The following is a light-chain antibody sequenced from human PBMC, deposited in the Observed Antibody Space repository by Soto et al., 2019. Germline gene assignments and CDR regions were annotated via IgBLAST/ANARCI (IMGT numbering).Light chain of an antibody. V-gene: IGKV1-8*01. J-gene: IGKJ4*01. CDR3: QQYYSYPPT. Sequence: AIRMTQSPSSFSASTGDRVTITCRASQGISSYLAWYQQKPGKAPKLLIYAASTLQSGVPSRFSGSGSGTDFTLTISCLQSEDFATYYCQQYYSYPPTFGEGPRWRSN. CDR1: QGISSY. CDR2: AAS.